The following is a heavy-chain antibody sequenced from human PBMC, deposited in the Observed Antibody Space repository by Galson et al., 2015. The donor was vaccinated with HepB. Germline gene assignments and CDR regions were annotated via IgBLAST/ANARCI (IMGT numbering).Heavy chain of an antibody. J-gene: IGHJ4*02. D-gene: IGHD6-13*01. CDR1: GYTFTGYY. V-gene: IGHV1-2*04. Sequence: SVRLSCEASGYTFTGYYMHWVRQAPGQGLEWMGWINPNSGGTNYAQKFQGWVTMTRDTSISTAYMELSRLRSDDTAVYYCARVGLSSSWYGTFDYWGQGTLVTVSS. CDR2: INPNSGGT. CDR3: ARVGLSSSWYGTFDY.